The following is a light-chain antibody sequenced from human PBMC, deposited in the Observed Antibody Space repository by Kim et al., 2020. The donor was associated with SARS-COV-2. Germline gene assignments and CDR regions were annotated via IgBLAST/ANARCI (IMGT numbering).Light chain of an antibody. CDR3: SAWDDSLNGVI. J-gene: IGLJ2*01. Sequence: GQRVTISCSGSTSNIGTNAVNWYQQLPGTAPKLLIYSNDHRPSGVPDRFSGSKSDTSASLAISGLQSEDEADYYCSAWDDSLNGVIFGGGTQLTVL. V-gene: IGLV1-44*01. CDR1: TSNIGTNA. CDR2: SND.